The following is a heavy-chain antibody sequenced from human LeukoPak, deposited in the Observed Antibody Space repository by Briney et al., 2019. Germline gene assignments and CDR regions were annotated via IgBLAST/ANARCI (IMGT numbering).Heavy chain of an antibody. CDR3: ARAAYCGGDCYLFDY. D-gene: IGHD2-21*02. CDR1: GGTFSSYA. CDR2: IIPIFGTA. V-gene: IGHV1-69*05. J-gene: IGHJ4*02. Sequence: LVKVSCKASGGTFSSYAISWVRQAPGQGLEWMGGIIPIFGTANYAQKFQGRVTITTDESTSTAYMELSSLRSEDTAVYYCARAAYCGGDCYLFDYWGQGTLVTVSS.